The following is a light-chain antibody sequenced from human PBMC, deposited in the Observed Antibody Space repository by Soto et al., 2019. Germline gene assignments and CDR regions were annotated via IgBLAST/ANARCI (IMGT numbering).Light chain of an antibody. CDR1: SSDVGIYNY. Sequence: QSVLTQPPSASGSPGQSVTISCTGTSSDVGIYNYVSWYQQHPGKAPKLIIYEVSKRPSGVPDRFSGSKSGNTASLTVSGLQAEDEADSYCSSYAGSNTLYVFRTGTKLTVL. CDR2: EVS. CDR3: SSYAGSNTLYV. V-gene: IGLV2-8*01. J-gene: IGLJ1*01.